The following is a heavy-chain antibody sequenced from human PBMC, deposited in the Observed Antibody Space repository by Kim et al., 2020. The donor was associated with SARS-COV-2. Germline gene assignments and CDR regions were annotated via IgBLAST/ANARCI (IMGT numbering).Heavy chain of an antibody. Sequence: SYGDAVKGRFTISRENAKNTLYLQMNSLRAEDTAVYYCARTYSSGWYEDYWGQGTLVTVSS. CDR3: ARTYSSGWYEDY. J-gene: IGHJ4*02. D-gene: IGHD6-19*01. V-gene: IGHV3-74*01.